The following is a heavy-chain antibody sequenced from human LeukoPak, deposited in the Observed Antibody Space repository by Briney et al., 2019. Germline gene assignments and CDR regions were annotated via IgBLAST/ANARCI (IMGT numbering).Heavy chain of an antibody. CDR1: GFTFSSYA. CDR2: ISYDGSNK. CDR3: ARVSGGQWLDLDY. V-gene: IGHV3-30-3*01. D-gene: IGHD6-19*01. Sequence: TGGSLRLSCAASGFTFSSYAMHWVRQAPGKGLEWVAVISYDGSNKYYADSVKGRFTISRDNSKNTLYLQMNSLRAEDTAVYYCARVSGGQWLDLDYWGQGTLVTVSS. J-gene: IGHJ4*02.